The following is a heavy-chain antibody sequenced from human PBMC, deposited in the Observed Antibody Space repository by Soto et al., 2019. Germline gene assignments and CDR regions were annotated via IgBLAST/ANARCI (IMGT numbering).Heavy chain of an antibody. Sequence: SETLSLTCVVSGGTISDTHVWSRVRQPPGKGLEWIGEIFPSGTTDYNPSLKSRVTMSLGKSRNQLSLTLNSVTAADTAVYYCAREGSMNWAHDYWGHGILVTVSS. CDR1: GGTISDTHV. J-gene: IGHJ4*01. V-gene: IGHV4-4*02. CDR2: IFPSGTT. CDR3: AREGSMNWAHDY. D-gene: IGHD7-27*01.